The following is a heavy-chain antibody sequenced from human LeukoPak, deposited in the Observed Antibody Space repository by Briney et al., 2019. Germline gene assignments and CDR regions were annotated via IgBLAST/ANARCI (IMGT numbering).Heavy chain of an antibody. CDR3: ARVKIGFSSSWYYFDY. D-gene: IGHD6-13*01. J-gene: IGHJ4*02. CDR1: GGTFSSSA. Sequence: ASVKVSCKASGGTFSSSAISWVRQAPGQGLEWMGWISAYNGNTNYAQKLQGRVTMTTGTSTSTAYMELRSLRSDDTAVYYCARVKIGFSSSWYYFDYWGQGTLVTVSS. V-gene: IGHV1-18*01. CDR2: ISAYNGNT.